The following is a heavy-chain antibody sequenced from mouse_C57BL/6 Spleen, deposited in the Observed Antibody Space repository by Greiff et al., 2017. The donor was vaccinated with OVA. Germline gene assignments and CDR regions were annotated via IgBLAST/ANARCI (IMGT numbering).Heavy chain of an antibody. CDR2: IDPETGCT. Sequence: VKLQQSGAELVRPGASVTLSCTASGFTFTDYEMHWVQQTPVHGLEWIGAIDPETGCTAYTHKFKGQAILSADNSSSTAYLERRSLTSEDSAVYYCTRGGVYYVDDWGQGTTRTVSS. V-gene: IGHV1-15*01. J-gene: IGHJ2*01. CDR3: TRGGVYYVDD. CDR1: GFTFTDYE.